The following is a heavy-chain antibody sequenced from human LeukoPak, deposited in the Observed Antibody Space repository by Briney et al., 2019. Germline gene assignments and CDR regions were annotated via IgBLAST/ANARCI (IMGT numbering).Heavy chain of an antibody. D-gene: IGHD6-19*01. CDR2: INHSGST. V-gene: IGHV4-34*01. CDR1: GFTFSDYS. Sequence: PGGSLRLSCAASGFTFSDYSMNWVRQAPGKGLEWIGEINHSGSTNYNPSLRSRVTVSVHTSKNQLSLKLSSVTAADTAVYYCARQWLVSPLFDYWGQGTLVTVSS. J-gene: IGHJ4*02. CDR3: ARQWLVSPLFDY.